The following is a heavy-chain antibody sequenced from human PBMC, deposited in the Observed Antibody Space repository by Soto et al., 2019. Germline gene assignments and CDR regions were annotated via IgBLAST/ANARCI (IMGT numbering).Heavy chain of an antibody. CDR3: GRGASGSYRLDY. J-gene: IGHJ4*02. CDR2: INSDGSTI. D-gene: IGHD3-10*01. V-gene: IGHV3-74*01. Sequence: EVQLVESGGGLVQPGGSLRLSCAASGFIFSNYWMHWVRQAPGKGLVWVSRINSDGSTINYADSVKGQFTISRDNAKNTVYLEMKSVKAEDAAVYYCGRGASGSYRLDYWGQGTLVTVSS. CDR1: GFIFSNYW.